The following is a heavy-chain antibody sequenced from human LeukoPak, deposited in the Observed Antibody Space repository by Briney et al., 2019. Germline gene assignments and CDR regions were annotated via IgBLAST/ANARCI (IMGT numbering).Heavy chain of an antibody. D-gene: IGHD3-22*01. CDR3: AKSRGPDYHDTNVRGMDV. Sequence: ASVKVSCKASGYTFTSYGISWVRQAPGQGLEWMGWVSGYNGDTSYAQKFQDRVTMTTDTPTSTAYMEVRSLRFDDTAVYYCAKSRGPDYHDTNVRGMDVWGQGATVTVSS. V-gene: IGHV1-18*01. J-gene: IGHJ6*02. CDR2: VSGYNGDT. CDR1: GYTFTSYG.